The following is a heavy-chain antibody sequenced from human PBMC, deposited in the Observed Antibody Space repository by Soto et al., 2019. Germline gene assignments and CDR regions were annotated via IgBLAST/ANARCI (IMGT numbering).Heavy chain of an antibody. CDR2: INPDGGST. V-gene: IGHV1-46*01. CDR1: GYTFTSYC. J-gene: IGHJ4*02. D-gene: IGHD6-13*01. Sequence: QVLLVQSGAEVKKSGASVKVSCKASGYTFTSYCIHWVRQAPGQGLEWMGIINPDGGSTSYAQKFQGRVTMTRDTSTPTLYMELSSLRSEDTAVYYCARDTSSWYRVDYWGQGSLVTVSS. CDR3: ARDTSSWYRVDY.